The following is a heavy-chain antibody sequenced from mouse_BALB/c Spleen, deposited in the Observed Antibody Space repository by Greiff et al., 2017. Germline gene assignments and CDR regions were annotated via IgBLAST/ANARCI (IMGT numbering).Heavy chain of an antibody. Sequence: LKQPGSELVRPGASVKLSCKASGYTFTSYWMHWVKQRHGQGLEWIGNIYPGSGSTNYDEKFKSKGTLTVDTSSSTAYMHLSSLTSEDSAVYYCTRSSYGYPFDYWGQGTTLTVSS. J-gene: IGHJ2*01. CDR3: TRSSYGYPFDY. CDR2: IYPGSGST. V-gene: IGHV1S22*01. D-gene: IGHD2-2*01. CDR1: GYTFTSYW.